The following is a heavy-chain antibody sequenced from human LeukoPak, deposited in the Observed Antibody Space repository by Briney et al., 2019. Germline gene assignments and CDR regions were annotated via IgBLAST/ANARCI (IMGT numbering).Heavy chain of an antibody. D-gene: IGHD3-9*01. CDR3: AKNTYYDILTGFYLFDY. CDR2: ISGSGGST. CDR1: GFTFSNYA. J-gene: IGHJ4*02. Sequence: GGSLRLSCAASGFTFSNYAMSWVRQAPGKGLEWVSAISGSGGSTYYADYVKGRFTISRDNSKNTLYLQMNSLRAEDTAVYYCAKNTYYDILTGFYLFDYWGQGTLVTVSS. V-gene: IGHV3-23*01.